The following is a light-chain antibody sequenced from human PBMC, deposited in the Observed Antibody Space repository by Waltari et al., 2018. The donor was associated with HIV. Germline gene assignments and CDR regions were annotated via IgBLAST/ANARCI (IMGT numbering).Light chain of an antibody. Sequence: QSALTQSASVSGSPGQSLTISCAGSNSDVGSYDLVSCYQHHPGKAPKRLIYDVTKRPSGVSNRFSGSKSGNTASLAISGLQAEDEADYYCCSYAGSHTFVVFGGGTKLTVL. J-gene: IGLJ2*01. CDR1: NSDVGSYDL. CDR3: CSYAGSHTFVV. CDR2: DVT. V-gene: IGLV2-23*02.